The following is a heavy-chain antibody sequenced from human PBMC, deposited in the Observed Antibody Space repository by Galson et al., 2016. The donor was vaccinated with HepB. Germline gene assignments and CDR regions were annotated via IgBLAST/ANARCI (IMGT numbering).Heavy chain of an antibody. CDR2: INPYNGNT. V-gene: IGHV1-18*01. Sequence: SVKVSCKASGYTFTSYGISWVRQAPGQGLEWMGWINPYNGNTNYAQKLQGRVTMTTDTSTSTAYMELRSLSSVTAADTAVYYCARGPSGSYARWFDPWGQGALVTVSS. CDR1: GYTFTSYG. D-gene: IGHD1-26*01. J-gene: IGHJ5*02. CDR3: ARGPSGSYARWFDP.